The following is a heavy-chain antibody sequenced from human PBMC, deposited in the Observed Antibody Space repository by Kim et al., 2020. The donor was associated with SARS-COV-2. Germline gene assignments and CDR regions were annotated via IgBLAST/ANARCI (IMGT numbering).Heavy chain of an antibody. J-gene: IGHJ4*02. CDR3: ARNPPSTMVRGVIITIGPFDY. Sequence: GGSLRLSCAASGFTFSSYGMHWVRQAPGKGLEWVAVIWYDGSNKYYADSVKGRFTISRDNSKNTLYLQMNSLRAEDTAVYYCARNPPSTMVRGVIITIGPFDYWGQGTLVTVSS. V-gene: IGHV3-33*01. D-gene: IGHD3-10*01. CDR1: GFTFSSYG. CDR2: IWYDGSNK.